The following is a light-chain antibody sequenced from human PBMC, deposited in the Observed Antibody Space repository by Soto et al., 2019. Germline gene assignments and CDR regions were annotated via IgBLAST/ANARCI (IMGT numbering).Light chain of an antibody. CDR2: SAS. V-gene: IGKV1-39*01. CDR1: QSISSY. CDR3: QQNYNFPRT. J-gene: IGKJ1*01. Sequence: DIQMTQSPSSLSAFVGDRVTITCRASQSISSYVNWYQQKPGKAPKNLIYSASTLQGGVPSRFSGTGSGTDFTLNISSLQPEDFATYYCQQNYNFPRTFGQGTKVEIK.